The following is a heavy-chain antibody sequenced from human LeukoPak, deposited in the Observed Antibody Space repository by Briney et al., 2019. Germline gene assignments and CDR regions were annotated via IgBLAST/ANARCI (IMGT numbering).Heavy chain of an antibody. V-gene: IGHV3-23*01. CDR3: ASSYSSSWNYYYYYMDV. Sequence: GGSLRLSCAASGFTFSSYAMSWVRQAPGKGLEWVSAISGSGGSTYYADSVKGRFTISRDNSKNTLYLQMNSLRAEDTAVYYCASSYSSSWNYYYYYMDVWGKGTTVTVSS. J-gene: IGHJ6*03. CDR1: GFTFSSYA. D-gene: IGHD6-13*01. CDR2: ISGSGGST.